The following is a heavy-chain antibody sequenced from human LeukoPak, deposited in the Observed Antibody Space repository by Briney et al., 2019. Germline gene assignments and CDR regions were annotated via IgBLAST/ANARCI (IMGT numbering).Heavy chain of an antibody. V-gene: IGHV3-30-3*01. Sequence: GGSLRPSCAASGFTFSSYAMHWVRQAPGKGLEWVAVISYDGSNKYYADSVKGRFTISRDNSKNTLYLQMNSLRAEDTAVYYCARGGGFDYWGQGTLVTVSS. D-gene: IGHD3-10*01. CDR2: ISYDGSNK. J-gene: IGHJ4*02. CDR3: ARGGGFDY. CDR1: GFTFSSYA.